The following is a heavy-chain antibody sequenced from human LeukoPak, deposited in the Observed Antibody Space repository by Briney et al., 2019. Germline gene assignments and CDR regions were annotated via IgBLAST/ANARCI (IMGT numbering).Heavy chain of an antibody. Sequence: GGSLRLSCAASGFTFSSYAMSWVRQAPGKGLEWVSAISGNGDSTYYADSVKGRFTISRDNSKNTLYLQMNSLRAEDTALYYCAGQMATINHWGQGTLVTVSS. V-gene: IGHV3-23*01. CDR1: GFTFSSYA. D-gene: IGHD5-24*01. J-gene: IGHJ5*02. CDR2: ISGNGDST. CDR3: AGQMATINH.